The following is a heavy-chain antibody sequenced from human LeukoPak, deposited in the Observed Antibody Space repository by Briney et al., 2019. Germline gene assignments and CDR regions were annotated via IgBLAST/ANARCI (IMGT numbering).Heavy chain of an antibody. CDR3: ARGLTYYDFWSGYLGWFDP. CDR2: IYYSGST. J-gene: IGHJ5*02. Sequence: PSETLSLTCTVSGGSISSYYWSWIRQPPGKGLEWIGYIYYSGSTNYNPSLKSRVTISVDTSKNQFSLKLSSVTAADTAVYYCARGLTYYDFWSGYLGWFDPWGQGTLVTVSS. D-gene: IGHD3-3*01. V-gene: IGHV4-59*01. CDR1: GGSISSYY.